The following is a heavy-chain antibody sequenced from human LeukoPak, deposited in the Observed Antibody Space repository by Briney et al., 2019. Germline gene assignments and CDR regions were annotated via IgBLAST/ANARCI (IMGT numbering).Heavy chain of an antibody. CDR2: IWPDGSKK. D-gene: IGHD6-25*01. Sequence: GGSLRLSCAASGFTFSTYAMHWVRQAPGKGLEWVAFIWPDGSKKYYADSVKGRFAISRENSKNTVYLQMNDLRPEDTALYFCAKISSSAESNFDYWGQGTLLTVFS. CDR3: AKISSSAESNFDY. V-gene: IGHV3-30*02. J-gene: IGHJ4*02. CDR1: GFTFSTYA.